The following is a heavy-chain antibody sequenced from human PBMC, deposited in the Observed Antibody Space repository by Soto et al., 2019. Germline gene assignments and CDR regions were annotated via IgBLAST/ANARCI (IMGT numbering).Heavy chain of an antibody. CDR3: ARGSSDWLPYFDY. CDR1: GYTFTSYY. J-gene: IGHJ4*02. CDR2: INPSGGNT. Sequence: ASVKGSCKASGYTFTSYYMHWVRQAPGQGLEWMGIINPSGGNTKYSQKFQGRATITRDTSASTAYMELSSLRSEDTAVYFCARGSSDWLPYFDYWGQGSLVTVSS. V-gene: IGHV1-46*01. D-gene: IGHD3-9*01.